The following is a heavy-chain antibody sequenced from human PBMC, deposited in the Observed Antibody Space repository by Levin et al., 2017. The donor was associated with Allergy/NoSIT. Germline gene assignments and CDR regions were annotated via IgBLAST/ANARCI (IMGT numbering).Heavy chain of an antibody. CDR2: LYYLGST. CDR3: ARHNRDHLVFNWFDP. CDR1: GGSMNSDSHY. J-gene: IGHJ5*02. D-gene: IGHD1-14*01. Sequence: SETLSLTCTVSGGSMNSDSHYWAWIRQPPGTELEWIVSLYYLGSTYYNSSLKSRVTISVDTSKNQFSLKLSSVTAADTAVYSCARHNRDHLVFNWFDPWGQGTLVTVSS. V-gene: IGHV4-39*01.